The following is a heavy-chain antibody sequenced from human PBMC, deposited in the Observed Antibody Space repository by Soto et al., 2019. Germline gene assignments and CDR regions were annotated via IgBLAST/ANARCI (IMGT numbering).Heavy chain of an antibody. D-gene: IGHD2-15*01. CDR3: AKSFSCSGGSCYSTDY. J-gene: IGHJ4*02. Sequence: GGSLRLSCAASGFTFSSYAMSWVRQAPGKGLEWVSAISGSGGSTYYADSVKGRFTISRDNSKNTLYLQMNSLRAEDTAVYYCAKSFSCSGGSCYSTDYWGQGSLGTVS. CDR2: ISGSGGST. CDR1: GFTFSSYA. V-gene: IGHV3-23*01.